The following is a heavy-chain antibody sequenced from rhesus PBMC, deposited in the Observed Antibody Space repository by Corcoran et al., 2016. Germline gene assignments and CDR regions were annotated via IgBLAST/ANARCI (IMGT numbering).Heavy chain of an antibody. CDR1: GDSISSTY. CDR2: LYCRRGST. CDR3: ARDSAAAGTTYFYN. D-gene: IGHD6-25*01. V-gene: IGHV4-160*01. J-gene: IGHJ4*01. Sequence: QVQLQESAPGLVKPSATLALTCAVSGDSISSTYCSWFRQPPGQRLAWIGYLYCRRGSTYYNPSLKSRVNISTDTSKNQFSLKVSSVTAADTAVYYCARDSAAAGTTYFYNWGQGVLVTVSP.